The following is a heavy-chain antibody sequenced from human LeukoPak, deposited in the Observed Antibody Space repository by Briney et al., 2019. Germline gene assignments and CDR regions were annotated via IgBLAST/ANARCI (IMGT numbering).Heavy chain of an antibody. Sequence: GGSLRPSCAASGFTFSTYAMSWVRQAPGKGLAWVASVKSDGAGTHYADSVKGRFTISRDNSKNILYLQMNSLRAEDTAIYYCARCTTASSGWCNWLDPWGQGTLVTVSS. CDR2: VKSDGAGT. D-gene: IGHD3-22*01. V-gene: IGHV3-23*01. CDR3: ARCTTASSGWCNWLDP. J-gene: IGHJ5*02. CDR1: GFTFSTYA.